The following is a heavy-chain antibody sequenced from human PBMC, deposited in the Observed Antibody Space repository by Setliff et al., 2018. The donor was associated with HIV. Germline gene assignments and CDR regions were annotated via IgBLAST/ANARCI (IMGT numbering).Heavy chain of an antibody. V-gene: IGHV1-8*01. J-gene: IGHJ5*02. D-gene: IGHD6-19*01. CDR3: ARDVERYSSHSGSGP. CDR1: GYTLTELS. Sequence: ASVKVSCKVSGYTLTELSMHWVRQATGQGLEWMGWMNPNSGNTGYAQKFQGRVTMTRNTSISTAYMELSSLRSDDTAVYYCARDVERYSSHSGSGPWGQGTLVTVSS. CDR2: MNPNSGNT.